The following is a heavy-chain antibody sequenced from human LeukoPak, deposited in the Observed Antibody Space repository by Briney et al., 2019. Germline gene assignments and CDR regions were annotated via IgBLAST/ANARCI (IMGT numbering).Heavy chain of an antibody. Sequence: NPSETLSLTCAVYGGPFSGYYWSWIRQPPGKGLEWIGEINHSGSTNYNPSLKSRVTISVDTSKNQFSLKLSSVTAADTAVYYCARHLRYYDSSGYYLYYFDYWGQGTLVTVSS. J-gene: IGHJ4*02. CDR3: ARHLRYYDSSGYYLYYFDY. CDR2: INHSGST. V-gene: IGHV4-34*01. D-gene: IGHD3-22*01. CDR1: GGPFSGYY.